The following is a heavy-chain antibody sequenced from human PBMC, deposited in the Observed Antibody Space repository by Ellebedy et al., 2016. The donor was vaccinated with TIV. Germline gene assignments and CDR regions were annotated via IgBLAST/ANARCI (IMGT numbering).Heavy chain of an antibody. Sequence: SVKVSCXASGGTFSSYAISWVRQAPGQGLEWMGGIIPIFGTANYAQKFQGRVTITADESTSTAYMELSSLRSEDTAVYYCASPGGNSANFDYWGQGTLVTVSS. J-gene: IGHJ4*02. V-gene: IGHV1-69*13. D-gene: IGHD4-23*01. CDR1: GGTFSSYA. CDR3: ASPGGNSANFDY. CDR2: IIPIFGTA.